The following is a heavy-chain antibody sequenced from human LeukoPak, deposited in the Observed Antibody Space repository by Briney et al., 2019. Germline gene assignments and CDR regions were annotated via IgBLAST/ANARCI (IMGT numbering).Heavy chain of an antibody. CDR1: GGSISSYY. D-gene: IGHD4-23*01. J-gene: IGHJ3*02. V-gene: IGHV4-4*07. CDR3: AASFDYGGNSGAFDI. CDR2: IYTSGGT. Sequence: KASETLSLTCTVSGGSISSYYWSWIRQPAGKGLEWIGRIYTSGGTNYNPSLKSRVTMSVDTSKNQFSLKLSSVTAADTAVYYCAASFDYGGNSGAFDIWGQGTMVTVSS.